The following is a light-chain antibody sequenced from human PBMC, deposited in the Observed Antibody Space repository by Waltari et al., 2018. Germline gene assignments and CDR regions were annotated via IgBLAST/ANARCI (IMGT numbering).Light chain of an antibody. CDR3: SSYAHNNHFV. CDR1: NSYVGAYNY. J-gene: IGLJ1*01. Sequence: QSVLTQPPSATGSPGQSVTISCPGTNSYVGAYNYLSWYQQPPGTLPKLLIYEVTKRPSGVPVRFSGSKSGNTASLTVSGLQADDEADYYCSSYAHNNHFVFGTGTKVTVL. V-gene: IGLV2-8*01. CDR2: EVT.